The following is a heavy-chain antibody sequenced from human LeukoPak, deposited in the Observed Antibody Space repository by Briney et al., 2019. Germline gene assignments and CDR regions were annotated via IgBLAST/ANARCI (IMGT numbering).Heavy chain of an antibody. CDR3: AKDIAAAENGMDV. CDR1: GFTFSTYG. J-gene: IGHJ6*02. Sequence: GGSLRLSCAASGFTFSTYGMLWVRQAPGKGLEWVAVIWHDGSNKYYADSVKGRFTISRDNSKNTLYLQMNSLRAEDTAVYYCAKDIAAAENGMDVWGQGTTVTVSS. D-gene: IGHD6-13*01. CDR2: IWHDGSNK. V-gene: IGHV3-30*02.